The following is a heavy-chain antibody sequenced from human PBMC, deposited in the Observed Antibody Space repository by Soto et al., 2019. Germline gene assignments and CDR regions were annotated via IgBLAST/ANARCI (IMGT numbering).Heavy chain of an antibody. J-gene: IGHJ6*03. CDR2: ISSSSSTI. D-gene: IGHD2-2*01. V-gene: IGHV3-48*01. CDR1: GFTFSSYS. CDR3: ARGCSSTSCLFYYYYYMDV. Sequence: PGGSLRLSCAASGFTFSSYSMNWVRQAPGKGLEWVSYISSSSSTIYYADSVKGRFTISRDNAKNSLYLQMNSLRAEDTAVYYCARGCSSTSCLFYYYYYMDVWGKGTTVTVSS.